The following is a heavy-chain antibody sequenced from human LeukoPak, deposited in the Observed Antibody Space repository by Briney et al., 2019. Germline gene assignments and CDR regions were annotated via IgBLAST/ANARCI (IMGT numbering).Heavy chain of an antibody. CDR2: IKQDESEK. Sequence: GGSLRLPCAASGVTFSSYCMSCVRQAPGRGLEWVAHIKQDESEKYYVDSVKGRFTISRDNAKNSLYLQMNSLRAEDTAVYYCARDFGGSSSWYPYYYYGMDVWGQGTTVTVSS. CDR1: GVTFSSYC. D-gene: IGHD6-13*01. V-gene: IGHV3-7*03. CDR3: ARDFGGSSSWYPYYYYGMDV. J-gene: IGHJ6*02.